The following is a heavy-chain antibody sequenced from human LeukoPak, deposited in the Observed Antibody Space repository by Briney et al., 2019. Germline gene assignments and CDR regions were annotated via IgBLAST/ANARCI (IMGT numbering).Heavy chain of an antibody. CDR2: IRNVGDVT. CDR1: GFTFTRFG. V-gene: IGHV3-30*02. D-gene: IGHD6-6*01. Sequence: GGSLRLSCAASGFTFTRFGMQGVRQTPGKGVEGVAFIRNVGDVTDAAHSLTRRFTISRDNSTSTLSLRLNSLRVQDTGVHYCAKDFSSIKALIPWPYWGEGTLLT. CDR3: AKDFSSIKALIPWPY. J-gene: IGHJ1*01.